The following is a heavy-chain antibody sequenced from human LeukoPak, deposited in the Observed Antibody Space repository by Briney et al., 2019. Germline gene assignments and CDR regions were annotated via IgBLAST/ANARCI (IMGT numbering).Heavy chain of an antibody. CDR3: ARGVWAGSATWSDY. D-gene: IGHD2-15*01. J-gene: IGHJ4*02. Sequence: PSETLSLTCAVYVGSFSGYHFSCIRQPPGKGLGWIGEINHSGSTNYNPSLKSRVTISVDTSKNQFSLKLSSVTAADTAVYYCARGVWAGSATWSDYWGQGTLVTVSS. V-gene: IGHV4-34*01. CDR2: INHSGST. CDR1: VGSFSGYH.